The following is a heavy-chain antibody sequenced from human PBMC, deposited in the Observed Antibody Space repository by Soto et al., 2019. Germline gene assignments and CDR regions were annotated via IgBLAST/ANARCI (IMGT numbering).Heavy chain of an antibody. J-gene: IGHJ4*02. CDR2: INHSVST. Sequence: QVQLQQWGAGLLKPSETLSLTCAVYGGSFSGYYWSWIRQPPGKGLEWIGEINHSVSTNYNPSLKSRVTISVDTSKNQFSLKLSSVTAADTAVYYCARGHLYYYDSSGYYYPRPLDYWGQGTLVTVSS. D-gene: IGHD3-22*01. CDR3: ARGHLYYYDSSGYYYPRPLDY. V-gene: IGHV4-34*01. CDR1: GGSFSGYY.